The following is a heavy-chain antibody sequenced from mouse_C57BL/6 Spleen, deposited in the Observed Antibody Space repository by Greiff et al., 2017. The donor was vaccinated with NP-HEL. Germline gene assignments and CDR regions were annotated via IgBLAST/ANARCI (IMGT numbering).Heavy chain of an antibody. CDR3: ARGSMYYFDY. D-gene: IGHD2-10*02. Sequence: VQLQQSGAELVKPGASVKLSCKASGYTFTSYWMHWVKQRPGQGLEWIGRIHPNSGSTNYNEKFKSKATLTVDKSSSTAYMQLSSLTSEDSAVYYCARGSMYYFDYWGQGTTLTVSS. CDR2: IHPNSGST. J-gene: IGHJ2*01. V-gene: IGHV1-64*01. CDR1: GYTFTSYW.